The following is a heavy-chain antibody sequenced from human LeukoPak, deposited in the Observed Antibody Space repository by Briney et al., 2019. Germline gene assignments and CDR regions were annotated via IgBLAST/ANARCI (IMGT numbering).Heavy chain of an antibody. CDR1: GGTFSSYA. CDR3: ARDSSEFRSLIFH. Sequence: AASVKVSCKASGGTFSSYAISWVRQAPGQGLEWMGGITPMFGTAKYAQKFQGRVTITADESTSTAYMELSSLRSEDTAVYYCARDSSEFRSLIFHWGQGTLVTVSS. D-gene: IGHD3-9*01. J-gene: IGHJ1*01. V-gene: IGHV1-69*13. CDR2: ITPMFGTA.